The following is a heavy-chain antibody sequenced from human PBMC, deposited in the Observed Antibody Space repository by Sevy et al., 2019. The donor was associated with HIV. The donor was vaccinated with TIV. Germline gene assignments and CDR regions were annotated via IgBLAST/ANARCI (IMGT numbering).Heavy chain of an antibody. CDR2: FDEDGEI. CDR1: GYTLTALS. V-gene: IGHV1-24*01. CDR3: ATDIVVGLDY. Sequence: ASLKVSCKVSGYTLTALSMHWVRQAPGKGLEWMGGFDEDGEIMYAQKFQGRVTMTEDTSTDTAYMELSSLRSEDTAMYYCATDIVVGLDYWGQGTLVTVSS. J-gene: IGHJ4*02. D-gene: IGHD2-2*01.